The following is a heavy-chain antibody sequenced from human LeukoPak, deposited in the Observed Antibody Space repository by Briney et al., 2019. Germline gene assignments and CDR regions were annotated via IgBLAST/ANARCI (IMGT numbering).Heavy chain of an antibody. D-gene: IGHD2-2*01. CDR2: IIPIFGTA. V-gene: IGHV1-69*06. CDR3: ARGPTYQPIGF. J-gene: IGHJ4*02. CDR1: GGTFSSYA. Sequence: GASVKVSCKASGGTFSSYAISWVRQAPGQGLEWMGGIIPIFGTANYAQKFQGRVTITADKSTRTAYMELSSLRSEDTAVYYCARGPTYQPIGFWGQGTLVTVSS.